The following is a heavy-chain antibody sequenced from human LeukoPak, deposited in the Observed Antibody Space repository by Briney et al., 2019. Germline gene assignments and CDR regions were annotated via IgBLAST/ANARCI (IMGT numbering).Heavy chain of an antibody. Sequence: SETLSLTCAVYGGSFSGYYWSWIRQPPRKGLEWIGEINHSGSTNYNPSLKSRVTISVDTSKNQFSLKLSSVTAADTAVYYCARVLTTVTLFDYWGQGTLVTVSS. CDR1: GGSFSGYY. J-gene: IGHJ4*02. V-gene: IGHV4-34*01. CDR3: ARVLTTVTLFDY. CDR2: INHSGST. D-gene: IGHD4-17*01.